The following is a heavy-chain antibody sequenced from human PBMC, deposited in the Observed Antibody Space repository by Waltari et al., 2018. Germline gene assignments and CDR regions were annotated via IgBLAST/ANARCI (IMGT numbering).Heavy chain of an antibody. CDR1: GYNFTTYW. CDR3: ARHPVYWDQGHNYGLDV. Sequence: EVQLVQSGAEVKKPGESLRISCKGSGYNFTTYWISWVRQMPGKGLEWMGRIGPNDSYNTYSPSFQGHVTISGDKSINTAYLQWSRLRASDTAIYYCARHPVYWDQGHNYGLDVWGQGTTVTVSS. D-gene: IGHD1-26*01. V-gene: IGHV5-10-1*03. CDR2: IGPNDSYN. J-gene: IGHJ6*02.